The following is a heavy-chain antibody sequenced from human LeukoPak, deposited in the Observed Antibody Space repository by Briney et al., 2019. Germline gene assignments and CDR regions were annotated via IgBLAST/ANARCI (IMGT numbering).Heavy chain of an antibody. J-gene: IGHJ6*03. D-gene: IGHD3-22*01. CDR1: GDSFSSSSSS. Sequence: PSETLSLTCTVSGDSFSSSSSSWGWIRQPPEKGLEWIGNVYHSGSTYYNPSLMSRVTISVDTSKKQFSLKLSSVTAADTAVYYCVRLYDSGGLYFYYYVDVWGKGTTVTVSS. CDR2: VYHSGST. CDR3: VRLYDSGGLYFYYYVDV. V-gene: IGHV4-39*01.